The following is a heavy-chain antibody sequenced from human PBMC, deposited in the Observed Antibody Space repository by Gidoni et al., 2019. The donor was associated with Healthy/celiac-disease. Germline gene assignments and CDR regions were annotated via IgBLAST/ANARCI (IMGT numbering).Heavy chain of an antibody. CDR2: ISGSGGST. Sequence: EVQLLESGGGLVQPGGSLRLSCAASGFTFSSYAMSWVRQAPGKGLEWVSAISGSGGSTYYADSVKGRFTISRDNSKNTLYLQMNSLRAEDTAVYYCAKDLGLSSSSPVRDLFDYWGQGTLVTVSS. J-gene: IGHJ4*02. CDR1: GFTFSSYA. V-gene: IGHV3-23*01. D-gene: IGHD6-6*01. CDR3: AKDLGLSSSSPVRDLFDY.